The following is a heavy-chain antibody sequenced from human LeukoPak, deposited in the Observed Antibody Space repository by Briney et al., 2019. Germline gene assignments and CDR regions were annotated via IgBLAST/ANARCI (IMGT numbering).Heavy chain of an antibody. CDR3: ARDEARITIFGVAGYFDY. CDR2: INAGNGNT. J-gene: IGHJ4*02. D-gene: IGHD3-3*01. V-gene: IGHV1-3*01. CDR1: GFTFSSYG. Sequence: GGSLRLSCAASGFTFSSYGMHWVRQAPGQRLEWMGWINAGNGNTKYSQKFQGRVTITRDTSASTAYMVLSSLRSEDTAVYYCARDEARITIFGVAGYFDYWGQGTLVTVSS.